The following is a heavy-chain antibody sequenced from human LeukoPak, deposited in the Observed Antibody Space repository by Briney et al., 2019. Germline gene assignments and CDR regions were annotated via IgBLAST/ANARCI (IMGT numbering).Heavy chain of an antibody. J-gene: IGHJ4*02. CDR2: ISGSGGST. CDR3: ARAVIVVVTAAPEGY. CDR1: GFTFSSYA. D-gene: IGHD2-21*02. V-gene: IGHV3-23*01. Sequence: GSLRLSCAASGFTFSSYAMSWVRQAPGKGLEWVSAISGSGGSTYYADSVKGRFTISRDNAKNSQYLQMNSLRAEDTAVYYCARAVIVVVTAAPEGYWGQGTLVTVSS.